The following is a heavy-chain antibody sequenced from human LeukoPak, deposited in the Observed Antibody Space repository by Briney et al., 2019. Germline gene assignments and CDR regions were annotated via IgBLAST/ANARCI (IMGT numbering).Heavy chain of an antibody. J-gene: IGHJ4*02. CDR2: ISSSSSYT. V-gene: IGHV3-11*05. Sequence: PGGSLRLSCEASGFXFSDYYISWIRQAPGKGLKWVSYISSSSSYTNYADSVKGRLTISRDNAKNSLYLQMNSLRAEDTAVYYCARASMRMAAAGLVDYWGQGTLVTVSS. D-gene: IGHD6-13*01. CDR3: ARASMRMAAAGLVDY. CDR1: GFXFSDYY.